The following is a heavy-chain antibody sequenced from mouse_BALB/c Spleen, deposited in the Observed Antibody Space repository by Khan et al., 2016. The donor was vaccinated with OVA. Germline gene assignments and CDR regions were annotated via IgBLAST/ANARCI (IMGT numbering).Heavy chain of an antibody. CDR3: ARTARIKY. J-gene: IGHJ2*01. V-gene: IGHV3-2*02. CDR2: ISYSGST. D-gene: IGHD1-2*01. CDR1: GYSITSGYG. Sequence: VQLKESGPGLVKPSQSLSLTCTVTGYSITSGYGWNWIRQFPGNQLEWMGYISYSGSTNYNPSLKSRISITRDTSKNQFFLQLNDVTTEDTATYYCARTARIKYWGQGTTLTVSS.